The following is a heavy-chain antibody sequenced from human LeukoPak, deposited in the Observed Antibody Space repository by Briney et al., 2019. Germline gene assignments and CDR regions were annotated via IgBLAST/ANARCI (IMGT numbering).Heavy chain of an antibody. CDR2: ISSSSSTI. V-gene: IGHV3-48*04. CDR3: ARVLKGRYGSGSYGDY. D-gene: IGHD3-10*01. Sequence: SGGSLRLSCAASGFTFSSYSMNWVRQAPGKGLEWVSYISSSSSTIYYADSVKGRFTISRDNAKNSLYLQMNSLRAEDTAVYYCARVLKGRYGSGSYGDYWGQGTLVTVSS. J-gene: IGHJ4*02. CDR1: GFTFSSYS.